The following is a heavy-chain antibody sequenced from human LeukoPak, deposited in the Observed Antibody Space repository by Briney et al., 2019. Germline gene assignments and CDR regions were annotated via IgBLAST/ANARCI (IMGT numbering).Heavy chain of an antibody. J-gene: IGHJ4*02. V-gene: IGHV4-59*01. CDR3: ARTGGGGSGHFDY. CDR1: GGSISAYY. CDR2: IHYSGGT. Sequence: SETLSLTCTVSGGSISAYYWSWIRQPPGKGLEWIGCIHYSGGTNYNSSLKSRVTISVDTSKNQFSLKLSSVTAADTAVYYCARTGGGGSGHFDYWGQGTLVTVSS. D-gene: IGHD3-10*01.